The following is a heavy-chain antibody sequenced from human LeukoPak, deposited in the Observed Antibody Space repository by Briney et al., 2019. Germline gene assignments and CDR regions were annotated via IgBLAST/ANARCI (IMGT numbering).Heavy chain of an antibody. CDR1: GFTVSSNY. J-gene: IGHJ4*02. V-gene: IGHV3-66*04. Sequence: RGSLRPSCAASGFTVSSNYMSWVRQAPGKGLEWVSVIYSGGNTYYADSAKGRFTISRDNSKNTLYLQMNSLRAEDTAVYYCARLSPYSYGLAPIDYWGQGTLVTVSS. CDR2: IYSGGNT. CDR3: ARLSPYSYGLAPIDY. D-gene: IGHD5-18*01.